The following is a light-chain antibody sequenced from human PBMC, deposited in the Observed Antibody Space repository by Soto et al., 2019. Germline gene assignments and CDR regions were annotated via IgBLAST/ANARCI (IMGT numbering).Light chain of an antibody. CDR3: SSYTTRNTRKIV. J-gene: IGLJ1*01. V-gene: IGLV2-14*03. CDR2: DVS. CDR1: SSDVGGYNY. Sequence: QSALTQPASVSGSPGQSITISCTGTSSDVGGYNYVSWYQHHPGKAPKLMIYDVSNRPSGVSNRFSGSKSGNTASLTISGLQPEEEADFYCSSYTTRNTRKIVFGTGPKVTVL.